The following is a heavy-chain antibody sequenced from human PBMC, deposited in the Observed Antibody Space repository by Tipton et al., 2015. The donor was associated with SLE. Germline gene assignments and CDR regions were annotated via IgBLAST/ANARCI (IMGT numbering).Heavy chain of an antibody. J-gene: IGHJ6*02. D-gene: IGHD6-6*01. V-gene: IGHV5-10-1*01. CDR3: AREDSGSSSHYYFGMDI. CDR2: TDPSDSYT. Sequence: VQLVQSGAEVKKPGESLKISCKGSGYSFTSYWITWVRQMPGKGLEWMGRTDPSDSYTTYSPSFQGHVTFSTDKSISTAYLQWSSLKASDTAMYFCAREDSGSSSHYYFGMDIWGQGTTVTVSS. CDR1: GYSFTSYW.